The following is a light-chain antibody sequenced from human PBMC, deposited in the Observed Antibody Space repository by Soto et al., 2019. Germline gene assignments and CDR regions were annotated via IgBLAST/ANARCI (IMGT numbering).Light chain of an antibody. CDR2: EVT. CDR1: SSDVGAYNY. CDR3: SSYTSGSTLVG. Sequence: QSALTQPASVSGSPGQSITISCTGSSSDVGAYNYVSWYQQHPGKAPRLMIYEVTNRPSGVSNRFSGSKSGNTASLTISGLRAEDEADYYCSSYTSGSTLVGFGGGTKLTV. V-gene: IGLV2-14*01. J-gene: IGLJ3*02.